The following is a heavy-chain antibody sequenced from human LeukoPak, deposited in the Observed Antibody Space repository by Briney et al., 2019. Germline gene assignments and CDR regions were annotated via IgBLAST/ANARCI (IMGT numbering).Heavy chain of an antibody. CDR2: ISAYNGNT. D-gene: IGHD3-16*01. CDR1: GYTFTSYG. Sequence: ASVKVSCKASGYTFTSYGISWVRQAPGQGLEWMEWISAYNGNTNYAQKLQGRVTMTTDTSTSTAYMELRSLRSDDTAVYYCARISGNYDYVWGRKYYFDYWGQGTLVTVSS. J-gene: IGHJ4*02. CDR3: ARISGNYDYVWGRKYYFDY. V-gene: IGHV1-18*01.